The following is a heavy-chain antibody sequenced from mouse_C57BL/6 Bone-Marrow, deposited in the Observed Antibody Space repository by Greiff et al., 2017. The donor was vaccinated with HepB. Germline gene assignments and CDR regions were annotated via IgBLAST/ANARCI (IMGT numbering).Heavy chain of an antibody. CDR3: ARHALWLRRRVWFAY. J-gene: IGHJ3*01. V-gene: IGHV5-6*01. CDR2: ISSGGSYT. CDR1: GFTFSSYG. Sequence: EVKLVESGGDLVKPGGSLKLSCAASGFTFSSYGMSWVRQTPDKRLEWVATISSGGSYTYYPDSVKGRFTISRDNAKNTLYLQMSSLKSEDKAMYYCARHALWLRRRVWFAYWGQGTLVTVSA. D-gene: IGHD2-2*01.